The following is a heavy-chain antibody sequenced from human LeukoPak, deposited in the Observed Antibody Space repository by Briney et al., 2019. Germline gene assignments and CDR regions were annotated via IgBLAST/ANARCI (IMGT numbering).Heavy chain of an antibody. CDR2: IYSGGST. D-gene: IGHD5-24*01. CDR3: AHGYNSRPFDY. V-gene: IGHV3-53*01. CDR1: GFTVSSNY. Sequence: GGSLRLSCAASGFTVSSNYMSWVRQAPGKGLEWVSVIYSGGSTYYADSVKGRFTISRDNSKNTLYLQMNSLRAEDTAVYYCAHGYNSRPFDYWGRGTLVTVSS. J-gene: IGHJ4*02.